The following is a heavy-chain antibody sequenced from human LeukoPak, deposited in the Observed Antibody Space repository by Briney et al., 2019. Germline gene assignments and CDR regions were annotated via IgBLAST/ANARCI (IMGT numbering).Heavy chain of an antibody. D-gene: IGHD3-9*01. CDR1: GFTFSSYA. V-gene: IGHV3-23*01. Sequence: GGSLRLSCAASGFTFSSYAMSWVRQAPGKGLEWVSAISGSGGSTYYADSVKGRFTISRDNSKNTLYLQMNSLRVEDTAVYYCAKSEEYYDILTGYYLDYWGQGTLVTVSS. J-gene: IGHJ4*02. CDR3: AKSEEYYDILTGYYLDY. CDR2: ISGSGGST.